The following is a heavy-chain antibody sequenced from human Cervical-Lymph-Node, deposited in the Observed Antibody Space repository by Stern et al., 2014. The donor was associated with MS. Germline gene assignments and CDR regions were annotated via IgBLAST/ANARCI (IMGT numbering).Heavy chain of an antibody. Sequence: VQLVQSGAEVKKPGSSVTVSCKASGGTSTKYAISWARQAPGQGLEWMGGIMPICRATYYAQRFQGRVTITADESTSTAYMELSSLTSEDTAIYYCSTYGDDFGMDIWGQGTTVTVSS. J-gene: IGHJ6*02. V-gene: IGHV1-69*01. D-gene: IGHD4-17*01. CDR2: IMPICRAT. CDR1: GGTSTKYA. CDR3: STYGDDFGMDI.